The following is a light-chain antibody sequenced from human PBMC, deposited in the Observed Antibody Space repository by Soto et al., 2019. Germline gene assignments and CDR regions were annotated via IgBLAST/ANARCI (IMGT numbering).Light chain of an antibody. J-gene: IGKJ4*01. CDR1: PSISSW. Sequence: DIQMTQSPSTLSASVGDRITITCRASPSISSWLAWYQQKPGKAPNLLIYKASSLESEVPSRFSGSGSGTQFNLTISSLHPDDFATYYCQQYNSYSLPFGGGTKVEIK. V-gene: IGKV1-5*03. CDR3: QQYNSYSLP. CDR2: KAS.